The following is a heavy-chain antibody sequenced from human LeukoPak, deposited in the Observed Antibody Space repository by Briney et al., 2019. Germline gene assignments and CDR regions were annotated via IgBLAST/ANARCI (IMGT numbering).Heavy chain of an antibody. Sequence: ASVKVSCKASGYTFTSYDINWVRQATGQGLEWMGWMNPNSGNTGYAQKFQGRVTMTSNTSISTAYMELSSLRSEDTAMYYCARARYYYYYYVDVWGKGTTVTVSS. V-gene: IGHV1-8*01. J-gene: IGHJ6*03. CDR2: MNPNSGNT. CDR3: ARARYYYYYYVDV. CDR1: GYTFTSYD.